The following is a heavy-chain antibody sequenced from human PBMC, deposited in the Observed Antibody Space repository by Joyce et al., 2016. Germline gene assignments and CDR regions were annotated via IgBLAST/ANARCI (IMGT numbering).Heavy chain of an antibody. D-gene: IGHD2-21*01. Sequence: QVQLQESGPGLVTPSQTLSLTCSVSGVSISSGAHWAWIRQRPGQGLWWIGYIHKGGTSYYKLSVRSRVTMSVDMSRNEFSLRLSSVTAADTAVYHCVRVSSCLLGGDGHKFVPDFWGRGTLVTVSS. CDR2: IHKGGTS. CDR3: VRVSSCLLGGDGHKFVPDF. J-gene: IGHJ4*02. V-gene: IGHV4-31*03. CDR1: GVSISSGAH.